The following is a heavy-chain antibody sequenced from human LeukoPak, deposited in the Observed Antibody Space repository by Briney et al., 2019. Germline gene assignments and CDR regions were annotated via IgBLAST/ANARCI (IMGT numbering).Heavy chain of an antibody. J-gene: IGHJ4*02. D-gene: IGHD3-10*01. CDR1: GGSISSGGYS. Sequence: SQTPSLTCAVSGGSISSGGYSWSWIRQPPGKGLEWIGYIYHSGSTYYNPSLKSRVTISVDRSKNQFSLKLSSVTAADTAVYYCARAQPYGSGSYYDYWGQGTLVTVSS. CDR2: IYHSGST. CDR3: ARAQPYGSGSYYDY. V-gene: IGHV4-30-2*01.